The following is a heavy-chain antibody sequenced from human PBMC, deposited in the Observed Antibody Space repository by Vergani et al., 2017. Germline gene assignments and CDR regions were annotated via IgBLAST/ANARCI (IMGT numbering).Heavy chain of an antibody. D-gene: IGHD3-16*02. J-gene: IGHJ5*02. CDR2: IYYSGST. CDR1: GGSISSGDYY. Sequence: QVQLQESGPGLVKPSQTLSLTCTVSGGSISSGDYYWSWIRQPPGKGLEWIGYIYYSGSTYYKPSLKSRVTISVDTSKNQFSLNLSSVTAADTAVYYCASSYDYIWRSYRSNWFDPWGQGTLVTVSS. CDR3: ASSYDYIWRSYRSNWFDP. V-gene: IGHV4-30-4*01.